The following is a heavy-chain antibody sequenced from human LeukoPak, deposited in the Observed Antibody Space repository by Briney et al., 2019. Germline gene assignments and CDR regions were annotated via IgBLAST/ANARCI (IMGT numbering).Heavy chain of an antibody. V-gene: IGHV3-7*01. CDR1: GFTFSRYW. CDR2: IKKDGSEK. CDR3: ARLLVYNSGGEAFDY. Sequence: GGSLRLSCAASGFTFSRYWMSWVRQAPGKGLEWVANIKKDGSEKYYVDSVKGRFTISRDNAKNSLYLQMNSLRAEDAAVYYCARLLVYNSGGEAFDYWGPGTLVTVSS. J-gene: IGHJ4*02. D-gene: IGHD3-10*01.